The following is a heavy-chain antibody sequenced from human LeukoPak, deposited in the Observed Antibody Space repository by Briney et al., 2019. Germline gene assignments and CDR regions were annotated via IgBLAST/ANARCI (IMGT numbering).Heavy chain of an antibody. D-gene: IGHD3-3*01. CDR2: ISSSSSYI. J-gene: IGHJ4*02. Sequence: GGSLRLSCAASGFTFSSYSMNWVRQAPGKGLEWVSSISSSSSYIYYADSVKGRFTISRDNAKNSLYLQMNSLRAEDTAVYYCARGRDFWSGYYPTYFDYWGQGTLVTVSS. CDR1: GFTFSSYS. CDR3: ARGRDFWSGYYPTYFDY. V-gene: IGHV3-21*01.